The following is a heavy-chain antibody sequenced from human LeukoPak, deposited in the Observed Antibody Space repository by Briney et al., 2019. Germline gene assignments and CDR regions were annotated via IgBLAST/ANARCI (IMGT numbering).Heavy chain of an antibody. D-gene: IGHD2/OR15-2a*01. CDR1: GGSFSDFY. V-gene: IGHV4-34*01. CDR2: INHSGGA. Sequence: PSETLSLTCALYGGSFSDFYWSWNRHPPGKGLEWIGEINHSGGAVYNPSIKGRVTIAADTSKNQSSLKLTSVTAADAAVYYCARGFPIGAYCYYMDDWGKGTTVTVYS. CDR3: ARGFPIGAYCYYMDD. J-gene: IGHJ6*03.